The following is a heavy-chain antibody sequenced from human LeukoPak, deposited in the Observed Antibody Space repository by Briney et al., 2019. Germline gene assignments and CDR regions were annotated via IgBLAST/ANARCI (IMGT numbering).Heavy chain of an antibody. CDR1: GYSISNGYY. CDR3: ARVFLRSVTSYNAFDI. Sequence: SETLSLTCTVSGYSISNGYYWGWIRQPPRKGLEWVGSIYHRGSTYYNPSLKSRVTLSVDTSKNQFSMKLSSVTAADTAVYYCARVFLRSVTSYNAFDIWGQGTLVTVSA. J-gene: IGHJ3*02. V-gene: IGHV4-38-2*02. D-gene: IGHD4-17*01. CDR2: IYHRGST.